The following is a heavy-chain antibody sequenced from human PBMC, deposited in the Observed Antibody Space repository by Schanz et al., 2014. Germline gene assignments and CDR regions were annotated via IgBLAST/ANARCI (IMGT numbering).Heavy chain of an antibody. D-gene: IGHD3-10*01. CDR1: GASVSSDNW. V-gene: IGHV4-4*02. J-gene: IGHJ4*02. CDR3: ARGGQGFGEPHQRLFEY. CDR2: IYDSGNT. Sequence: QVQLEESGAGLVKPSGTLSLTCAVSGASVSSDNWWNWVRQPPGKGLEWIGEIYDSGNTNYNPSLKIRVTMSVDDSKNQFSLQLPSVTAADTAVYYCARGGQGFGEPHQRLFEYWGPGTLVTVSS.